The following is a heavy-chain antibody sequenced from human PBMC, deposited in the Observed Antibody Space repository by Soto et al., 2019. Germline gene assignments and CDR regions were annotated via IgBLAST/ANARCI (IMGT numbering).Heavy chain of an antibody. D-gene: IGHD3-22*01. CDR2: ISSDGRTS. CDR3: ARDRGDSSGYYIDYFDY. Sequence: PGGSLRLSCAASGFTFSSYWMHWVRQAPGKGLVWVSRISSDGRTSSYVDSVKGRFTISRDNGKNTLYLQMNSLRVEDTAVYYCARDRGDSSGYYIDYFDYWGQGTLVTVS. J-gene: IGHJ4*02. V-gene: IGHV3-74*01. CDR1: GFTFSSYW.